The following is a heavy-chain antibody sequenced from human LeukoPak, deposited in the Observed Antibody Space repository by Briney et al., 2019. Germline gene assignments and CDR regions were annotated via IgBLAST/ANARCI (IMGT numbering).Heavy chain of an antibody. CDR1: GFTFSIYS. J-gene: IGHJ4*02. CDR3: AREYDDYYFDY. D-gene: IGHD3-3*01. V-gene: IGHV3-21*01. CDR2: ISMSSSYI. Sequence: GGSLRLSCAASGFTFSIYSMNWVRQAPGKGLEWVSSISMSSSYIYYADSVKGRFTISRDNSKNTLYLQMNSLRAEDTAVYYCAREYDDYYFDYWGQGTLVTASS.